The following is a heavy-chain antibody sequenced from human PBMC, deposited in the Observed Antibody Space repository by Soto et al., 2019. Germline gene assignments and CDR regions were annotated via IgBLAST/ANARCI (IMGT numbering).Heavy chain of an antibody. Sequence: QVQLVQSGAEVKKPGSSVKVSCKASGGTFSRYAISWVRQAPGQGLEWMGGIIPIFGTANYAQKFQGRVTITADEPTSTAYMELSSLRSEDTAVYYCARDIAVAGGPTSVYFDYWGQGTLVTVSS. CDR2: IIPIFGTA. CDR1: GGTFSRYA. CDR3: ARDIAVAGGPTSVYFDY. J-gene: IGHJ4*02. D-gene: IGHD6-19*01. V-gene: IGHV1-69*12.